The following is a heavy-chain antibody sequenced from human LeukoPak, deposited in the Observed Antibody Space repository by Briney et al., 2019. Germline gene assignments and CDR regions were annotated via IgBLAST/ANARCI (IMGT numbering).Heavy chain of an antibody. CDR2: ISGNGGNT. CDR3: ARDLWFGGLLPRGLDY. Sequence: GSLRLSCAASGFTFSTFAMSWVRQAPGKGLEWVSGISGNGGNTYYADSVKGRFTISRDNSKNTLYLQMNSLRAEDTAVYYCARDLWFGGLLPRGLDYWGQGTLVTVSS. D-gene: IGHD3-10*01. CDR1: GFTFSTFA. V-gene: IGHV3-23*01. J-gene: IGHJ4*02.